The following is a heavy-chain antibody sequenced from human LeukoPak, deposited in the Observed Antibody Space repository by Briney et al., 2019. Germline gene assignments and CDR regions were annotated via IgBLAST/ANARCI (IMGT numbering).Heavy chain of an antibody. J-gene: IGHJ3*02. D-gene: IGHD6-6*01. CDR1: GGSISSSNYY. CDR2: IYHSGST. Sequence: SETLSLTCTVSGGSISSSNYYWGWIRQPPGKGLEWNGSIYHSGSTYYYSPLKSRVTISVDTSKNQFSLKLSSVTAADTAVYYCASPSIGAFDIWGQGTMVTVSS. CDR3: ASPSIGAFDI. V-gene: IGHV4-39*01.